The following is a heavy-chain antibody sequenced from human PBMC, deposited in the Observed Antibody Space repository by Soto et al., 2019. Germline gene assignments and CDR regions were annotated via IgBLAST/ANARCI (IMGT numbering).Heavy chain of an antibody. D-gene: IGHD3-9*01. J-gene: IGHJ6*02. CDR2: IVVGSGNT. CDR1: GYTFTSSA. Sequence: SVKVSCKASGYTFTSSAMQWVRQARGQRLEWIGWIVVGSGNTNYAQKFQERVTITRDMSTSTAYMELSSLRSEDTAVYYCAATEVLRYFDWTFPMDVWGQGTTVTVSS. V-gene: IGHV1-58*02. CDR3: AATEVLRYFDWTFPMDV.